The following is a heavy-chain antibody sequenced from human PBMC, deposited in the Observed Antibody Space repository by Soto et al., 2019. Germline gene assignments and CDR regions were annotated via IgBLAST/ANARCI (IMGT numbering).Heavy chain of an antibody. V-gene: IGHV3-30*03. Sequence: QVPLVESGGGMVQPGRSLRLSCAASGFPFTTYGMHWVREGPGKGLEWVAVISYDGTNKYYADSVKGRFTISRDNSKNTLYLQMNSLRPEDTALYYCVGGQYYFDYRGQGTLVTVSS. J-gene: IGHJ4*02. CDR3: VGGQYYFDY. CDR1: GFPFTTYG. CDR2: ISYDGTNK. D-gene: IGHD3-10*01.